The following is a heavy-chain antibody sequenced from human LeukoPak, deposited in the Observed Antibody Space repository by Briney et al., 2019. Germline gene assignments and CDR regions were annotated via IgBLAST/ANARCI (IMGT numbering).Heavy chain of an antibody. CDR1: GGTFSSYA. Sequence: GASVKVSCKASGGTFSSYAISWVRQAPGQGLEWMGGIIPIFGTANYAQKFQGRVTITADKSTSTAYMELSSLRSEDTAVYYCASTSQGVLGFDPWGQGTLVTVSS. D-gene: IGHD2-8*01. J-gene: IGHJ5*02. CDR2: IIPIFGTA. V-gene: IGHV1-69*06. CDR3: ASTSQGVLGFDP.